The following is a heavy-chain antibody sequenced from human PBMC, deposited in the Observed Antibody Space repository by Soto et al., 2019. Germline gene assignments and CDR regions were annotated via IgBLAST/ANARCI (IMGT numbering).Heavy chain of an antibody. V-gene: IGHV3-30*18. J-gene: IGHJ6*02. Sequence: PGGSLRLSCAASGFTFSSYGMHWVRQAPGKGLEWVAVISYDGSNKYYADSVKGRFTISRDNSKNTLYLQMNSLRAEDTAVYYCAKAGGGCISTSCYPFYYYGMDVWGQGTTVTVSS. CDR3: AKAGGGCISTSCYPFYYYGMDV. D-gene: IGHD2-2*01. CDR1: GFTFSSYG. CDR2: ISYDGSNK.